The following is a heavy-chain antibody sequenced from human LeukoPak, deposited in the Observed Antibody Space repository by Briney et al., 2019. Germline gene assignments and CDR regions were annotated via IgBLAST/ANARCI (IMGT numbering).Heavy chain of an antibody. V-gene: IGHV1-46*01. CDR1: GYTFTSYY. D-gene: IGHD3-22*01. CDR3: ARDGDYYDSSGYTDY. J-gene: IGHJ4*02. CDR2: INPSGGST. Sequence: GASVKVSCKASGYTFTSYYMHWVRQAPGQGLEWMGIINPSGGSTSYAQKFQGRVTMTRDMSTSTVHMELSSLRSEDTAVYYCARDGDYYDSSGYTDYWGQGTLVTVSS.